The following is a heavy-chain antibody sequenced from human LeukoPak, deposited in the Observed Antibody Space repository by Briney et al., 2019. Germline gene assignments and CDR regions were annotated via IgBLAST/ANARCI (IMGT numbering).Heavy chain of an antibody. V-gene: IGHV5-51*01. J-gene: IGHJ4*02. D-gene: IGHD5-24*01. CDR2: IYPGDSDT. Sequence: GESLKISCKGSGYSFTSYWIGWVRQVPGKGLEWTGIIYPGDSDTRYSPSFQGQVTISADKSISIAYLQWSSLKASDAAMYYCARQGGFRDGYGDYWGQGTLVTVSS. CDR3: ARQGGFRDGYGDY. CDR1: GYSFTSYW.